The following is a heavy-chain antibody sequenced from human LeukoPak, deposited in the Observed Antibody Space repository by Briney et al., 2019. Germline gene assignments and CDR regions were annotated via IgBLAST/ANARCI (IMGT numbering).Heavy chain of an antibody. CDR3: ARMSAMVRGMPREMDV. V-gene: IGHV3-21*01. J-gene: IGHJ6*02. CDR1: GFTFSSYS. CDR2: ISSSSSYI. Sequence: GGSLRLSCAASGFTFSSYSMNWVRQAPGKGLEWVSSISSSSSYIYYADSVKGRFTISRDNAKNSLYLQMNNLRAEDTAVYYCARMSAMVRGMPREMDVWGQGTTVTVSS. D-gene: IGHD3-10*01.